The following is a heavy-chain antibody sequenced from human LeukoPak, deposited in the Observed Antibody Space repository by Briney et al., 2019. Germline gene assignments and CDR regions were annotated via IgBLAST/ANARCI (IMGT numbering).Heavy chain of an antibody. V-gene: IGHV4-59*01. Sequence: SETLSLTCTVSGGSISSYYWSWIRQPPGKGLEWIGYIYYSGSTNYNPSLKSRVTISVDTSKNQFSLKLSSVTAADTAVCYCARDQTLLWFGESGGFDYWGQGTLVTVSS. D-gene: IGHD3-10*01. J-gene: IGHJ4*02. CDR2: IYYSGST. CDR3: ARDQTLLWFGESGGFDY. CDR1: GGSISSYY.